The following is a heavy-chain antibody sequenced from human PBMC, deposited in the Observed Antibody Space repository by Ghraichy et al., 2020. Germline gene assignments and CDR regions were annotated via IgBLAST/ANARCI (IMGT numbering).Heavy chain of an antibody. CDR1: GFTFSSYW. CDR2: IKQDESEK. D-gene: IGHD3-22*01. Sequence: GGPLRLSCAASGFTFSSYWMSWVRQAPGKGLEWVADIKQDESEKYYVDSVKGRFTISRDNAKNSLHLQMNSLRAEDTAVYYCARHGWGLYDSSGYYAHWGQGSLVTVSS. V-gene: IGHV3-7*03. J-gene: IGHJ4*02. CDR3: ARHGWGLYDSSGYYAH.